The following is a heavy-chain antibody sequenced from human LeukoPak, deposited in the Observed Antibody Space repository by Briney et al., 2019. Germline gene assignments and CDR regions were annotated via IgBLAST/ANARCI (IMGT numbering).Heavy chain of an antibody. CDR3: WVTLGRYDFWSGYYDY. D-gene: IGHD3-3*01. Sequence: ASVKVSCKASGYTFTSYYMHWVRQAPGQGLEWMGIINPSGGSTSYAQKFQGRVTMTRDTSTSTVYMELSSLRSEDTAVYYCWVTLGRYDFWSGYYDYWGQGTLVTVSS. CDR2: INPSGGST. J-gene: IGHJ4*02. CDR1: GYTFTSYY. V-gene: IGHV1-46*01.